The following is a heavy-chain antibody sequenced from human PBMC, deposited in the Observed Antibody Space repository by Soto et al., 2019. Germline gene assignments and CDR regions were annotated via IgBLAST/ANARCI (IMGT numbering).Heavy chain of an antibody. CDR1: GGSISSGGYY. D-gene: IGHD3-22*01. CDR2: IYYSGST. J-gene: IGHJ3*02. V-gene: IGHV4-31*03. Sequence: SETLCLTCTVSGGSISSGGYYWSWIRQHPGKGLEWIGYIYYSGSTYYNPSLKSRVTISVDTSKNQFSLKLSSVTAADTAVYYCARRGITMIVVKDAFDIWGQGTMVTVSS. CDR3: ARRGITMIVVKDAFDI.